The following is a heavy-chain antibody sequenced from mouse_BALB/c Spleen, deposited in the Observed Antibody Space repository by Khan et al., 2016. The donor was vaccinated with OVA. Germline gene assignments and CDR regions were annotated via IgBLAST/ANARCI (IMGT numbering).Heavy chain of an antibody. J-gene: IGHJ3*01. Sequence: QVQLQQPGAELARPGASVKLSCKASGYTFTAYYIHWVKQRPGQSLEWIGEISPGSGDTYYNEKFKGKATLTADKSSSTVYMQLSSLTAEASAVYFCGRSNDCGYTFAYWGQGTLVTVSA. CDR2: ISPGSGDT. V-gene: IGHV1-77*01. CDR1: GYTFTAYY. CDR3: GRSNDCGYTFAY. D-gene: IGHD1-2*01.